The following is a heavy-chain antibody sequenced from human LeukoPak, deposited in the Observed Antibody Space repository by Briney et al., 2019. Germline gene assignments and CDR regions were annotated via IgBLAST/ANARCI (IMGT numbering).Heavy chain of an antibody. CDR1: GGSISSSSYY. D-gene: IGHD2-2*01. CDR2: IYYSGST. Sequence: SSETLSLTCTVSGGSISSSSYYWGWIRQPPGKGLEWIGSIYYSGSTYYNPFLKSRVTISVDTSKNQFSLKLSSVTAADTAVYYCARHEDIVVVPAAFDIWGQGTMVTVSS. J-gene: IGHJ3*02. CDR3: ARHEDIVVVPAAFDI. V-gene: IGHV4-39*01.